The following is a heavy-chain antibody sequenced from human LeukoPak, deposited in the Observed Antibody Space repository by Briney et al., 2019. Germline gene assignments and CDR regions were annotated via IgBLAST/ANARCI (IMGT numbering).Heavy chain of an antibody. J-gene: IGHJ6*02. D-gene: IGHD5-24*01. Sequence: GGSLRLSCAASGFTFSHTWMTWVRQAPGKGLEWVSVIYSGGSTYYADSVKGRFTISRDNSKNTLYLQMNSLRAEDTSVYYCARAVEYDYYYYYGMDVWGQGTTVTVSS. CDR1: GFTFSHTW. CDR3: ARAVEYDYYYYYGMDV. V-gene: IGHV3-66*01. CDR2: IYSGGST.